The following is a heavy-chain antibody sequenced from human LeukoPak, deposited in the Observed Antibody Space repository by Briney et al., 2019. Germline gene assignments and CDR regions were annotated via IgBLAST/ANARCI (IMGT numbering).Heavy chain of an antibody. J-gene: IGHJ6*02. CDR3: ARAFTMIRGYYYYGMDV. Sequence: SQTLSLTCTVSGGSISSGDYYWSWIRQPPGKGLEWIGEIYHSGSTNYNPSLKSRVTISVDKSKNQFSLKLSSVTAADTAVYYCARAFTMIRGYYYYGMDVWGQGTTVTVSS. V-gene: IGHV4-30-4*01. CDR2: IYHSGST. D-gene: IGHD3-10*01. CDR1: GGSISSGDYY.